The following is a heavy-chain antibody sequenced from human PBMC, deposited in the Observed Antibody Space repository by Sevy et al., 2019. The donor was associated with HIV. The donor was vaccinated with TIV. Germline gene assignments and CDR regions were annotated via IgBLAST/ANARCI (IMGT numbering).Heavy chain of an antibody. CDR2: VSGSSNYI. Sequence: GGSLRLSCAASGFTFITYNMNWVRQAPGKGLEWVSSVSGSSNYIYYEKSLKGRFIISRDNAKNTLYLQINSLGADDTAVYYCARGPPDGSYDYFDYWGQGTLVTVSS. CDR3: ARGPPDGSYDYFDY. D-gene: IGHD1-26*01. CDR1: GFTFITYN. J-gene: IGHJ4*02. V-gene: IGHV3-21*06.